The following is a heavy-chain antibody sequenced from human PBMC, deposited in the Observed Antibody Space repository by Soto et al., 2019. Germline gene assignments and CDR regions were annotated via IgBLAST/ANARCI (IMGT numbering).Heavy chain of an antibody. CDR2: ISYDGSNK. CDR3: AKDESYSSSPKYYFDY. D-gene: IGHD6-6*01. CDR1: GFTFSRYG. J-gene: IGHJ4*02. V-gene: IGHV3-30*18. Sequence: LRLSCAASGFTFSRYGMHWVRQAPGKGLEWVAVISYDGSNKYYADSVKGRFTISRDNSKNTLYLQMNSLRAEDTAVYYCAKDESYSSSPKYYFDYWGQGTLVTVSS.